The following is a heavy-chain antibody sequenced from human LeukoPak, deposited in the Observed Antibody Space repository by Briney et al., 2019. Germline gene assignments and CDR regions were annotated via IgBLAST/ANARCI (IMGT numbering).Heavy chain of an antibody. V-gene: IGHV1-2*02. CDR2: INPNSGRT. D-gene: IGHD5-12*01. J-gene: IGHJ4*02. Sequence: ASVKVSCKASGYTFTGYYMHWVRQAPGQGLEWMGWINPNSGRTNYAQKFQDRVTMTRDTSISTAYMELSRLRSDDTAVYYCARVVTHHTYSGYVGYWGQGTLVTVSS. CDR1: GYTFTGYY. CDR3: ARVVTHHTYSGYVGY.